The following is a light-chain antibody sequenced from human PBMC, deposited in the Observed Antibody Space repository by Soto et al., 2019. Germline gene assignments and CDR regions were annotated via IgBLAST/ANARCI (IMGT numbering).Light chain of an antibody. J-gene: IGKJ1*01. V-gene: IGKV1-5*01. CDR1: QSISSW. CDR2: DVS. Sequence: DIHMTQSPSTLSSSVGGIVTITFRASQSISSWLAWYQQKPGKAPKLLIYDVSTLQSGVPSRFSGSGSGTEFTLTISSLQPDDFATYYCQQYNTFWTFGQGTKVDIK. CDR3: QQYNTFWT.